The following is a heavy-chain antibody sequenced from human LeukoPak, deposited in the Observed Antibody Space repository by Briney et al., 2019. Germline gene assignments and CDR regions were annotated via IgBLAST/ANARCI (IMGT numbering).Heavy chain of an antibody. Sequence: GGSLRLSCAASGFTFSSYRMNWVRQAPGKGLEWVSYISSSSSTIYYADSVEGRFTISRDNAKNSLFLQMNSLRVEDASVYHCVSGMIEFDYWGQGTRVTVSS. CDR3: VSGMIEFDY. CDR1: GFTFSSYR. CDR2: ISSSSSTI. V-gene: IGHV3-48*04. J-gene: IGHJ4*02. D-gene: IGHD3-22*01.